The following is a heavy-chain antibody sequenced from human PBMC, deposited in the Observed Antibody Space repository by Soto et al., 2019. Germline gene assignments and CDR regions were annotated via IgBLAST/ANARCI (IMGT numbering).Heavy chain of an antibody. CDR3: AGALENPYFYYGLNV. Sequence: GGSLRLSCAASGFTFNNAWMSWVRQAPGKGLEWVAATTYDGGIKHYVDSVKGRFTISRDNSKNTLYLQMNSLRVEDTATYYCAGALENPYFYYGLNVWGQGTTVTVSS. CDR2: TTYDGGIK. V-gene: IGHV3-30*03. D-gene: IGHD1-1*01. CDR1: GFTFNNAW. J-gene: IGHJ6*02.